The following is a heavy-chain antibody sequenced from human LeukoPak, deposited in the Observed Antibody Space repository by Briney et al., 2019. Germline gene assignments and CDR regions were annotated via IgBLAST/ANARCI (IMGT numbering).Heavy chain of an antibody. CDR2: ISSNGGST. Sequence: GGSLRLSCAASGFTFSSYAMHWVRQAPGKGLEYVSAISSNGGSTYYANSVKGRFTISRDNSKNTLYLQMGSLSAEDVAVYYCARVGGSGYDDAFDIWGQGTMVTVSS. CDR1: GFTFSSYA. V-gene: IGHV3-64*01. J-gene: IGHJ3*02. CDR3: ARVGGSGYDDAFDI. D-gene: IGHD3-22*01.